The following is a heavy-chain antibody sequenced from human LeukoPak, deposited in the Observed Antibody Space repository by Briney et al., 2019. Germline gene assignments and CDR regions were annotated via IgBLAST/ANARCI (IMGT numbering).Heavy chain of an antibody. Sequence: PSETLSLTCAVYGGSFSGYYWSWIRQPPGKGLEWIGYIYYSGSTYYNPSLKSRVTISVDTSKNQFSLKLSSVTAADTAVYYCARGGTRLWFGFDYWGQGTLVTVSS. V-gene: IGHV4-34*09. D-gene: IGHD3-10*01. CDR2: IYYSGST. CDR1: GGSFSGYY. J-gene: IGHJ4*02. CDR3: ARGGTRLWFGFDY.